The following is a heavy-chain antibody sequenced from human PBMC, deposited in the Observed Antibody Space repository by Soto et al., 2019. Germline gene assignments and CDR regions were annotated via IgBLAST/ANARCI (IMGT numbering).Heavy chain of an antibody. J-gene: IGHJ6*03. D-gene: IGHD3-9*01. CDR3: ARTVLGPDLLADSFVDYYYYMDV. CDR1: GGSISSGGYY. Sequence: PSETLSLTCTVSGGSISSGGYYWSWIRQHPGKGLEWIGYIYYSGSTYYNPSLKSRVTISVDTSRGQFSLRLNSVTAADTAVYYCARTVLGPDLLADSFVDYYYYMDVWGQGTTVTVSS. CDR2: IYYSGST. V-gene: IGHV4-30-4*08.